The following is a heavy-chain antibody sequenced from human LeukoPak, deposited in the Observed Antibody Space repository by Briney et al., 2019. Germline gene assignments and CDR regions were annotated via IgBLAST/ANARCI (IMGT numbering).Heavy chain of an antibody. Sequence: PGGSLRLSCAASGFTFSSYAVSWVRRAPGKGLEWVSAISGSGGSTYYADSVKGRFTISRDNSKNTLYLQMNSLRAEDTAVYYCAARVAVAGRSFDYWGQGTLVTVSS. D-gene: IGHD6-19*01. V-gene: IGHV3-23*01. CDR1: GFTFSSYA. J-gene: IGHJ4*02. CDR3: AARVAVAGRSFDY. CDR2: ISGSGGST.